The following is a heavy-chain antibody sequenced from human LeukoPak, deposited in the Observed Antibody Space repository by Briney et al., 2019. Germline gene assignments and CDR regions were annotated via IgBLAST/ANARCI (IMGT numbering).Heavy chain of an antibody. CDR3: ARVRGSSWSEYYFDY. CDR2: INPSSGGT. CDR1: GYSFTSYY. D-gene: IGHD6-13*01. J-gene: IGHJ4*02. Sequence: ASVKVSCKTSGYSFTSYYIHWVRQAPGQGLEWMGWINPSSGGTEYAQKFQGRVTMTGDTSISTAYMELSRLRSDDTAVYYCARVRGSSWSEYYFDYWGQGTLVTVSS. V-gene: IGHV1-2*02.